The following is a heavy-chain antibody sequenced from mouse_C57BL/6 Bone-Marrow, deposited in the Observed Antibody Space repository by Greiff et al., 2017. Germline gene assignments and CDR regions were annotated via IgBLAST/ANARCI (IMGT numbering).Heavy chain of an antibody. Sequence: EVKLMESGPELVKPGASVKISCKASGYSFTGYYMNWVKQSPEKSLEWIGEINPSTGGTTYNQKFKAKATLTVDKSSSTAYMQLKSLTSEDSAVYYCAREELGPFDYWGQGTTLTVSS. J-gene: IGHJ2*01. CDR2: INPSTGGT. V-gene: IGHV1-42*01. CDR3: AREELGPFDY. D-gene: IGHD4-1*01. CDR1: GYSFTGYY.